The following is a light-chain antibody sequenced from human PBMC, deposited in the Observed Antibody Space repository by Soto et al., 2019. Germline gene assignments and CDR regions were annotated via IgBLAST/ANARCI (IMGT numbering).Light chain of an antibody. CDR1: ISDVGAHNF. CDR3: NSYTSSNTYV. CDR2: EVS. J-gene: IGLJ1*01. Sequence: QPSLAHPASVCGSPGQAFTISCSGSISDVGAHNFVSWYQHHPGKAPKLMIYEVSNRPSGVSNRFSGSKSGNTASLTISGLQAEAEADYYCNSYTSSNTYVFGSGTKVTVL. V-gene: IGLV2-14*01.